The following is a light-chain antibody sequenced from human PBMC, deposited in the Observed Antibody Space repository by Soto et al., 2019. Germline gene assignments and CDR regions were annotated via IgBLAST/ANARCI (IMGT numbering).Light chain of an antibody. CDR2: DAS. CDR1: QTVRNN. Sequence: EIVLTQSPDTLSLSPGQRATLSCRASQTVRNNLAWYQQRPGQAPRLLIYDASSRATGIPARFSGSGSGTDFTLTISRLEPEDFGVYYCQQYGSSLTFGQGTKVDIK. V-gene: IGKV3-20*01. CDR3: QQYGSSLT. J-gene: IGKJ1*01.